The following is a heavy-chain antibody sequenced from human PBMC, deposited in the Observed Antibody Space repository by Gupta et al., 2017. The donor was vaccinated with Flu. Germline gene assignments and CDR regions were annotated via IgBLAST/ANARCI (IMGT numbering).Heavy chain of an antibody. CDR1: LSRDG. CDR3: ARIVPAAVGDLDW. V-gene: IGHV3-30*03. CDR2: ISSDGSNK. Sequence: LSRDGMHWGRQAPGKGLEWVEVISSDGSNKYDADTGKGRVTISRDNSKNRMYLQMNSLRAEDTAVYYCARIVPAAVGDLDWWGQGTLVTVSS. J-gene: IGHJ4*02. D-gene: IGHD2-2*01.